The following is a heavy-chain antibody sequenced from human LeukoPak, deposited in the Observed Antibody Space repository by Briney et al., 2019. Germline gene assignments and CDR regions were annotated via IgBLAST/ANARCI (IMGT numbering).Heavy chain of an antibody. J-gene: IGHJ3*02. CDR2: IRYVGSDK. CDR1: GFTFSNYG. V-gene: IGHV3-30*12. Sequence: PGGSLRLSCAASGFTFSNYGMHWVRQAPGKGLEWVAVIRYVGSDKYYADSVKGRFTISRDNSQNTMYLQMNSLRAEDTAVYYCARVASCGGDCPNDAFDIWGQGTMVTVSS. D-gene: IGHD2-21*02. CDR3: ARVASCGGDCPNDAFDI.